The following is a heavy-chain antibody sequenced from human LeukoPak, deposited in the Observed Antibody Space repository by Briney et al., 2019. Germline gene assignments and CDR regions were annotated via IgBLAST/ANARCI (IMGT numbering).Heavy chain of an antibody. Sequence: GGSLRLSCAASGFTFDDYAMHWVRHAPGKGLEWVSGISWNSGSIGYADSVKGRFTISRDNAKNSLYLQMNSLRAEDTALYYCAKELGYCSSTSCYEQAFDIWGQGTMVTVSS. V-gene: IGHV3-9*01. D-gene: IGHD2-2*01. CDR2: ISWNSGSI. CDR3: AKELGYCSSTSCYEQAFDI. J-gene: IGHJ3*02. CDR1: GFTFDDYA.